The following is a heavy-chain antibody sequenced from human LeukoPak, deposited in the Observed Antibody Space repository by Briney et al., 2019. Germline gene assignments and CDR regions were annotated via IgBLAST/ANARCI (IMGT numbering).Heavy chain of an antibody. CDR1: GGSFSGYY. J-gene: IGHJ5*02. CDR3: ARGSGYSSSWYGFFDP. Sequence: SETLSLTCGVYGGSFSGYYWSWIRQPPGEGLEWIGEINYSGSTNYNPSLKSRVTISVDTSKNQFSLKMRSVTAADTAVYYCARGSGYSSSWYGFFDPWGQGTLVTVSS. CDR2: INYSGST. D-gene: IGHD6-13*01. V-gene: IGHV4-34*01.